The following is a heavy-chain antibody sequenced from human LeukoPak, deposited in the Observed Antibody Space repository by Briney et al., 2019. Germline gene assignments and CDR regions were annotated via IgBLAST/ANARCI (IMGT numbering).Heavy chain of an antibody. D-gene: IGHD3-16*01. CDR1: GGSISSYY. Sequence: SETLSLTCSVSGGSISSYYWSWIRQPPGKGLEWIGYIYYSGSTDYNPSLKSRVTISVDTSKNHFSLRLSSVTAADTAVYYCARDLGGVNDAFDIWGQGTMVTVSS. CDR3: ARDLGGVNDAFDI. V-gene: IGHV4-59*01. J-gene: IGHJ3*02. CDR2: IYYSGST.